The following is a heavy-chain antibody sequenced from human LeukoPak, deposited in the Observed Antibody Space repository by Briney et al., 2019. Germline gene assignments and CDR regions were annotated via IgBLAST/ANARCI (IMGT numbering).Heavy chain of an antibody. CDR3: TRSDYFDN. V-gene: IGHV3-7*02. J-gene: IGHJ4*02. CDR1: GFPFSSYW. CDR2: IKEDGSEI. Sequence: GGSLRLSCVASGFPFSSYWMTWVRQAPGKGLEWVANIKEDGSEILYVDSVKGRFTISRDNAKNSLYLQMNSLRVEDTAVYYCTRSDYFDNWGQGTLATVSS.